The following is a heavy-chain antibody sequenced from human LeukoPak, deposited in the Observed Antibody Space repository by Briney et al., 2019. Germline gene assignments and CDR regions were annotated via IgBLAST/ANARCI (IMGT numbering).Heavy chain of an antibody. D-gene: IGHD5-12*01. CDR3: THNYVYSDYY. CDR2: IKSIPDGGTT. V-gene: IGHV3-15*01. Sequence: PGGSLSLSCAASGLTFSNAWMRWVRQAPGKGLEWVGRIKSIPDGGTTDYAAPVKGRFTISRDDSKNTLFLQMNSLRIEDTAIYYSTHNYVYSDYYWGQGTLVTVSS. CDR1: GLTFSNAW. J-gene: IGHJ4*02.